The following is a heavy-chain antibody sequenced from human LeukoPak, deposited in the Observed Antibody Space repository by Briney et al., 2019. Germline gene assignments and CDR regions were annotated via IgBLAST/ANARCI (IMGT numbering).Heavy chain of an antibody. CDR1: GGSISSYY. D-gene: IGHD3-16*01. CDR2: IYYNGIT. CDR3: ASVFGGVTTYFDY. Sequence: PSETLSLTCTVSGGSISSYYWSWIRQPPGKGLEWIGSIYYNGITYYNPSLKSRVTISIDTSKNQFSLKLNSVTAADTAVYYCASVFGGVTTYFDYWGQGTLVTVSS. J-gene: IGHJ4*02. V-gene: IGHV4-39*01.